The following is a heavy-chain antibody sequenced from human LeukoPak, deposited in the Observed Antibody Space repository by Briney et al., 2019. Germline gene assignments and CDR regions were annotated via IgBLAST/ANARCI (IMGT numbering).Heavy chain of an antibody. J-gene: IGHJ4*02. CDR1: GFTFSNYG. D-gene: IGHD6-25*01. CDR3: VSGVDY. CDR2: IPYDGRNG. V-gene: IGHV3-30*03. Sequence: PGRSLRLSCAASGFTFSNYGMHWVRQAPGKGLEWVAVIPYDGRNGYYADSVKGRFTISRDNSKNTLYLQMNSLRTEDTAVYYCVSGVDYWGQGTLVTVSS.